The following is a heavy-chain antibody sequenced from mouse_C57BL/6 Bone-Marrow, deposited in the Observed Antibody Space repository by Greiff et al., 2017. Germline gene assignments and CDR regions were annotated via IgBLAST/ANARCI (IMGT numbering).Heavy chain of an antibody. Sequence: EVQLQQSGAELVRPGASVKLSCTASGFNIKDDYMHWVKQRPEQGLEWIGWIEPENGDTEYASKFQGKATITADTSSNTAYLQLSSLTSEDTAVYYCTTVYYYGSSSYWYFDVWGTGTTVTVSS. CDR1: GFNIKDDY. CDR2: IEPENGDT. D-gene: IGHD1-1*01. CDR3: TTVYYYGSSSYWYFDV. V-gene: IGHV14-4*01. J-gene: IGHJ1*03.